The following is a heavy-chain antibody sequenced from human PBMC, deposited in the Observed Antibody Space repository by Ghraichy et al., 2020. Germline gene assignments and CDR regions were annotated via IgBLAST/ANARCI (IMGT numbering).Heavy chain of an antibody. CDR1: GGSFSGYY. J-gene: IGHJ5*02. CDR3: ANSGGSSYGFDP. CDR2: INHSGST. D-gene: IGHD2-15*01. Sequence: SQTLSLTCAVYGGSFSGYYWSWIRQPPGKGLEWIGEINHSGSTNYNPSLKSRVTISVDTSKNQFSLKLSSVTAADTAVYYCANSGGSSYGFDPWGQGTLVTVSS. V-gene: IGHV4-34*01.